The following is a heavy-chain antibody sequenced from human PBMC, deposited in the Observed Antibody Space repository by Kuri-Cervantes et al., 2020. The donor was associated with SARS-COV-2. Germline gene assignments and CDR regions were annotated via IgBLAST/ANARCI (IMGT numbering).Heavy chain of an antibody. CDR2: IYTSGST. J-gene: IGHJ4*02. V-gene: IGHV4-4*07. Sequence: GSLRLSCTVSGGSISSYYWSWIRQPAGKGLEWIGRIYTSGSTNYNPSLKSRVTMSVDTSKNQFSLKLSSVTAADTAVYYCARDADSSGSFDYWGQGTLVTVSS. D-gene: IGHD3-22*01. CDR1: GGSISSYY. CDR3: ARDADSSGSFDY.